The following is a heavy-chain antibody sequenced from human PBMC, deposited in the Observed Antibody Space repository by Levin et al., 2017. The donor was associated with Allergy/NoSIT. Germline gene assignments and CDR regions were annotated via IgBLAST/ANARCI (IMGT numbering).Heavy chain of an antibody. CDR3: ARGCGFLFDL. CDR2: FNNDGGA. CDR1: GFAVSNNY. V-gene: IGHV3-66*01. D-gene: IGHD2-21*01. Sequence: GESLKISGAASGFAVSNNYMHWVRQAPGKGLEWVSVFNNDGGAYYADPVKGRFTMSKDNSKNTADLQMNSLRADDTAVYYCARGCGFLFDLWGQGTLVTVSS. J-gene: IGHJ5*02.